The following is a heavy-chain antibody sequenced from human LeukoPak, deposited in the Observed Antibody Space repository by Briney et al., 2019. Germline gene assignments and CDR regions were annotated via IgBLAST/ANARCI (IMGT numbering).Heavy chain of an antibody. J-gene: IGHJ4*02. D-gene: IGHD5-12*01. CDR3: ARVRLRKGIVATDYFDY. CDR1: GFTFSSYE. Sequence: GGSLRLSCAASGFTFSSYEMNWVRQAPGKGLEWVSYISSSGSTIYYADSVKGRFTISRDNAKNSLYLQMNSLRAEDTAVYYCARVRLRKGIVATDYFDYWGQGTLVTVSS. CDR2: ISSSGSTI. V-gene: IGHV3-48*03.